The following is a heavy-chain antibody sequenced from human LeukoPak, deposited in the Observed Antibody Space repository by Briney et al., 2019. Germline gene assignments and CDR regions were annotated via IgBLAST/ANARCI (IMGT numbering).Heavy chain of an antibody. CDR3: AKDPRRYSRTGGYFDY. V-gene: IGHV3-30*02. CDR2: IRYDGSNK. CDR1: GFTFSSYG. J-gene: IGHJ4*02. Sequence: GGSLRLSCAASGFTFSSYGMHWVRQAPGKGLEWVAFIRYDGSNKYYADSVKGRFTISRDNSKNTLYLQMNSLRAEDTAVYYCAKDPRRYSRTGGYFDYWGQGTLVTVSS. D-gene: IGHD6-13*01.